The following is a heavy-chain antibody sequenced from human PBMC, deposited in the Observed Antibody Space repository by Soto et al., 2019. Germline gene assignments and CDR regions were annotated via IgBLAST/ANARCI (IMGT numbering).Heavy chain of an antibody. CDR1: GFTFSDYY. CDR2: ISSGGTTI. J-gene: IGHJ5*02. D-gene: IGHD3-22*01. CDR3: ATKGGGFYFGFDP. V-gene: IGHV3-11*01. Sequence: QVQLVESGGGFVKPGGSLRLSCAASGFTFSDYYMSWIRQAPGKGLEWVSYISSGGTTIYYADSVKGRFTISRDDAKNSLYLQMNSLRPEDTAVYFCATKGGGFYFGFDPWGQGTLVPVSS.